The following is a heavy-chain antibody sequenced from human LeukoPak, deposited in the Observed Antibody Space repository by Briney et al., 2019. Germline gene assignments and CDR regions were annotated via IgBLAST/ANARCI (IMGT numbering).Heavy chain of an antibody. CDR1: DGSVNSNSYY. CDR3: ARVTYYYDSSGYFHFDY. J-gene: IGHJ4*02. V-gene: IGHV4-39*01. D-gene: IGHD3-22*01. Sequence: SETLSLTCTVSDGSVNSNSYYWAWIRQPPGKGLEWIGSIYYSGTTYYNPSLKSRITVSVDTSKNQFSLKLSSVTAADTAVYYCARVTYYYDSSGYFHFDYWGQGTLVTVSS. CDR2: IYYSGTT.